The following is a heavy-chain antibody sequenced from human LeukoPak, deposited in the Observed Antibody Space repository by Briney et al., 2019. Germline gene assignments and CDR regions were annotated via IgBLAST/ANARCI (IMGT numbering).Heavy chain of an antibody. CDR2: INHSGST. CDR3: AVAGTNLSTDH. J-gene: IGHJ4*02. Sequence: SETLSLTCAVYGGSFSGYCWSWIRQPPGKGLEWIGEINHSGSTNYNPSLKSRVTISVDTSKNQFSLKLSSVTAADTAVYYCAVAGTNLSTDHWGQGTLVTVSS. V-gene: IGHV4-34*01. D-gene: IGHD6-19*01. CDR1: GGSFSGYC.